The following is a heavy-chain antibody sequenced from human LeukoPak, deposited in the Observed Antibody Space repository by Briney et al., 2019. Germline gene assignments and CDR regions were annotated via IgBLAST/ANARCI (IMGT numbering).Heavy chain of an antibody. J-gene: IGHJ4*02. CDR3: ARDHYDLSASFDY. D-gene: IGHD3-3*01. V-gene: IGHV3-33*01. CDR1: GFTFSNHG. CDR2: IWYDGSNK. Sequence: GGSLRLSCAASGFTFSNHGMHWVRQAPGKGPEWVALIWYDGSNKYYGDSVKGRFTISRDNSKNTVYLQMNSLRAEDTGVYYCARDHYDLSASFDYWGQGTLVTVSS.